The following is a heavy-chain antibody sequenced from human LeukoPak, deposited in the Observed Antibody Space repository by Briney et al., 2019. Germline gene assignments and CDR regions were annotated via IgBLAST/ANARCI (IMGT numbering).Heavy chain of an antibody. V-gene: IGHV1-18*01. Sequence: ASVKVSCKASGYTFTSYGISWVRQAPGQGLEWMGWISAYNGNTNYAQKLQSRVTMTTDTSTSTAYMELRSLRSDDTAVYYCARLEGCSSTSCYDAFDIWGQGTMVTVSS. D-gene: IGHD2-2*01. CDR1: GYTFTSYG. CDR3: ARLEGCSSTSCYDAFDI. CDR2: ISAYNGNT. J-gene: IGHJ3*02.